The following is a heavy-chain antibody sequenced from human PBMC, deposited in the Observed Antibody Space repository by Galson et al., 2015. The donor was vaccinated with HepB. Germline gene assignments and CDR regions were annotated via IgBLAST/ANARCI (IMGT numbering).Heavy chain of an antibody. CDR2: INADNGET. Sequence: SVKVSCKASGYTFTTYAMHWVRQAPGQRLEWMGWINADNGETIFAQKFKGRVTVTEDTSTDTAYMELSSLTSEDTAVYYCATAVIPLIRGLQKYYGMDVWGQGTTVTVSS. CDR3: ATAVIPLIRGLQKYYGMDV. D-gene: IGHD3-10*01. V-gene: IGHV1-3*01. CDR1: GYTFTTYA. J-gene: IGHJ6*02.